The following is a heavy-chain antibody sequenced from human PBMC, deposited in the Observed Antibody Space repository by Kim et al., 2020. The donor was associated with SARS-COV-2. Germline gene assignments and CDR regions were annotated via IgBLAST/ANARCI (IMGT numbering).Heavy chain of an antibody. CDR3: TTPGDTGRQRTSDY. D-gene: IGHD2-8*02. J-gene: IGHJ4*02. V-gene: IGHV3-15*01. Sequence: GGSLRLSCAASGFIFNKAWMNWVRQAPGKGLEWVGRVRSKADGGTAEYAAPVQGRFTISRDDSRNTIFLQMNSLKIEDTAMYYCTTPGDTGRQRTSDYWGQGTLVTVSS. CDR2: VRSKADGGTA. CDR1: GFIFNKAW.